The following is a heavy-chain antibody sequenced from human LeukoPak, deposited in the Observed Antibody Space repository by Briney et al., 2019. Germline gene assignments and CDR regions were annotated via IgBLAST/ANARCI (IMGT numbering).Heavy chain of an antibody. J-gene: IGHJ5*02. D-gene: IGHD6-13*01. CDR2: IYYSGST. Sequence: SETLSLTCSVSGGSISSSSYYWGWIRQPPGKGLEWIGGIYYSGSTYYNPSLKSRVTISVDTSKNQFSLKLNSVTAADTAVYYCARERGIAAAGIGGFFWFDPWGQGTLVTVSS. CDR3: ARERGIAAAGIGGFFWFDP. V-gene: IGHV4-39*07. CDR1: GGSISSSSYY.